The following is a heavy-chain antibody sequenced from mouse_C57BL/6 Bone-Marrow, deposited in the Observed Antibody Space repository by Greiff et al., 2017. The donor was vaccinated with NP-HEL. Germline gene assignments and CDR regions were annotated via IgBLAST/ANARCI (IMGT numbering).Heavy chain of an antibody. CDR2: IYPGSGST. D-gene: IGHD1-1*01. V-gene: IGHV1-55*01. Sequence: VQLQQPGAELVKPGASVKMSCKASGYTFTSYWITWVKQRPGQGLEWIGDIYPGSGSTIYNEKFKSKATLTVDTSSSTAYMQLSSLTSEDSAVYYCARGEVVAPEFAYWGQGTLVTVSA. CDR1: GYTFTSYW. J-gene: IGHJ3*01. CDR3: ARGEVVAPEFAY.